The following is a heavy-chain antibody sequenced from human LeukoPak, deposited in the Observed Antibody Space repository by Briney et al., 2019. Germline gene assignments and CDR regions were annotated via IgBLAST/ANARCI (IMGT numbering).Heavy chain of an antibody. CDR3: ARGSYGGGYYYYYYMDV. D-gene: IGHD3-16*01. CDR1: GGSISSGDYY. J-gene: IGHJ6*03. CDR2: IYYSGST. Sequence: SQTLSLTCTVSGGSISSGDYYWSWIRQPPGKGLEWIGYIYYSGSTYYNPSLKSRVTISVDTSKNQFSLKLSSVTAADTAVYYCARGSYGGGYYYYYYMDVWGKGTTVTVSS. V-gene: IGHV4-30-4*08.